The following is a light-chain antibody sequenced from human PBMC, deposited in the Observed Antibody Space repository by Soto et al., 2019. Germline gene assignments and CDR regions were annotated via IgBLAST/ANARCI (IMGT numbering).Light chain of an antibody. J-gene: IGKJ1*01. CDR1: QSISSY. V-gene: IGKV1-39*01. CDR2: AAS. CDR3: QQSYSTPQT. Sequence: DIQMTQSPSSLSASVGDRVTITCRASQSISSYLNWYQQKPGKAPKLLIYAASSSQSGVPSRFSGSGSGTDFTLTISSLQPEDFATYYCQQSYSTPQTFGQGPKVEIK.